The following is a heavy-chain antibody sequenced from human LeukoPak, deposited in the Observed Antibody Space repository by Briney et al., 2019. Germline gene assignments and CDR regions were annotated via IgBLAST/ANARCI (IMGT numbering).Heavy chain of an antibody. V-gene: IGHV3-74*03. J-gene: IGHJ5*02. CDR1: GFTFSSHW. CDR3: AREINKWFDP. CDR2: INPDRSTT. Sequence: QPGGSLRLSCAASGFTFSSHWMHWVPQAPGEGLVWVSRINPDRSTTKNADSVEGRFTISRDNARSTVFLKLNSLRAEDTAVYYCAREINKWFDPWGQGTLVTVSS.